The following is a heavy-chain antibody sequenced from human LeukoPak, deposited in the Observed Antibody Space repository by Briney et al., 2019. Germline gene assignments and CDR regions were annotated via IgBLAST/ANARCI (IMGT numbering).Heavy chain of an antibody. V-gene: IGHV3-30*18. J-gene: IGHJ5*02. CDR2: ISYDGSNK. D-gene: IGHD2-15*01. CDR1: GFTFSSYC. Sequence: PGGSLRLSCAASGFTFSSYCMHWVRQAPGKGLEWVAVISYDGSNKYYAGSVKGRFTISRDNSKSTLYLQMNSLRAEDRAVYYCAKDSPSCGGGSCYIGWFDRWGQGTLVTVSS. CDR3: AKDSPSCGGGSCYIGWFDR.